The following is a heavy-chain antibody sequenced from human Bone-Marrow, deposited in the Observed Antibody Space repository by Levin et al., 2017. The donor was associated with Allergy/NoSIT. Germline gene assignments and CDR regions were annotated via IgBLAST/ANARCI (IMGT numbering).Heavy chain of an antibody. D-gene: IGHD5-18*01. CDR2: ISYDGSNK. CDR3: ARDRTGIQLWLGFFDY. CDR1: GFTFSSYA. J-gene: IGHJ4*02. V-gene: IGHV3-30-3*01. Sequence: PGGSLRLSCAASGFTFSSYAMHWVRQAPGKGLEWVAVISYDGSNKYYADSVKGRFTISRDNSKNTLYLQMNSLRAEDTAVYYCARDRTGIQLWLGFFDYWGQGTLVTVSS.